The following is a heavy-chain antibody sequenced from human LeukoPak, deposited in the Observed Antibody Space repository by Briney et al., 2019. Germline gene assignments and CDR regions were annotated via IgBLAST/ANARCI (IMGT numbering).Heavy chain of an antibody. J-gene: IGHJ4*02. CDR2: ISHSGST. Sequence: SETLSLTCAVYGGSFSGYYWSWIRQPPGKGLEWIGEISHSGSTNYNPSLKSRVTISVDTSKNQFSLKLSSVTAADTAVYYCARHLMVRGVGRYFDYWGQGTLVTVSS. CDR3: ARHLMVRGVGRYFDY. D-gene: IGHD3-10*01. CDR1: GGSFSGYY. V-gene: IGHV4-34*01.